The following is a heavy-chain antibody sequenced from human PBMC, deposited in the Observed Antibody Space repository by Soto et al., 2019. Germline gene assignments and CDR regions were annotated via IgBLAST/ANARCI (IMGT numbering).Heavy chain of an antibody. CDR2: ISSSASHI. CDR3: ARGYTGYCSGGTCYWFDP. V-gene: IGHV3-21*01. D-gene: IGHD2-15*01. Sequence: GRSLRLSCAASGFSFSSYSMNLIRQAPGKGLEWVSSISSSASHINYADSVKGRFTISRDNAKKSLYLQMNSLRAEDTAVYYCARGYTGYCSGGTCYWFDPWGQGTLVTVSS. J-gene: IGHJ5*02. CDR1: GFSFSSYS.